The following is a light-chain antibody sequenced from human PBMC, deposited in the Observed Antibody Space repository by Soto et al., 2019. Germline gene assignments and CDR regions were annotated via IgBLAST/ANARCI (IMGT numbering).Light chain of an antibody. CDR1: QSLRSN. CDR3: QQHDQLPPA. CDR2: SAS. Sequence: EIVMTQSPVTLSVSPGETVILSCRASQSLRSNLAWYQQKPGQTPRLLIYSASIRDAATPARFSGSGAGTNFSLSISSLQSEDFAVYYCQQHDQLPPAFGQGNKVDLK. V-gene: IGKV3-15*01. J-gene: IGKJ1*01.